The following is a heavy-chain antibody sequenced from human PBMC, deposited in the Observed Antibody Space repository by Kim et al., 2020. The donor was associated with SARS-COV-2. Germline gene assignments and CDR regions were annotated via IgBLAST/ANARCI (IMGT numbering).Heavy chain of an antibody. J-gene: IGHJ4*02. V-gene: IGHV4-59*09. CDR3: ARGPTATPYVDY. Sequence: NYNPCQRSRVTISVDTSKIQFSLRLSYVTAADTAVYYCARGPTATPYVDYWGQGTLVTVSS.